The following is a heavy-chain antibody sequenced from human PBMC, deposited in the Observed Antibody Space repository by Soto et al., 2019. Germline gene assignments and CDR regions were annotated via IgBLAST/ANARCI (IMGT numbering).Heavy chain of an antibody. CDR2: IKEDGTKI. Sequence: GGSLRLSCAASGFTFSSYWMGWVRQAPGKGLEWVANIKEDGTKIYYLDSVKGRFTISRDNAKNLLYLQMNGLRAEDTAVYFCARVLSWGWFDPWGQGTLVTVSS. CDR3: ARVLSWGWFDP. D-gene: IGHD3-16*01. CDR1: GFTFSSYW. V-gene: IGHV3-7*01. J-gene: IGHJ5*02.